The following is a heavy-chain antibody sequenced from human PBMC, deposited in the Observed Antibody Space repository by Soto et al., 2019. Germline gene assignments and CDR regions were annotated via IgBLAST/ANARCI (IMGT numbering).Heavy chain of an antibody. CDR3: ARFRGNYYDSSGYYPRFDF. J-gene: IGHJ4*02. V-gene: IGHV4-30-4*02. D-gene: IGHD3-22*01. CDR2: IYRSGST. Sequence: PSETLSLTCTVSGGSISSGDYYWSWIRQPPGKGLEWIGYIYRSGSTDYNPSLKSRVTISVDTSKNQFSLKLTSVTAADTAVYYCARFRGNYYDSSGYYPRFDFWGQGTLVTVSS. CDR1: GGSISSGDYY.